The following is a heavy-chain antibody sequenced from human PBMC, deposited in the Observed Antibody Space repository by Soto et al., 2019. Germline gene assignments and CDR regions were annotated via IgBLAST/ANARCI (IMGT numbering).Heavy chain of an antibody. J-gene: IGHJ5*02. CDR2: IHYSGST. D-gene: IGHD6-25*01. CDR3: ARGGVAARKGRWLDP. V-gene: IGHV4-59*01. Sequence: KGLEWIGYIHYSGSTTYNXPLRSRVTTSVDTPKNQFSLNLNSMIAADTAIYYCARGGVAARKGRWLDPRGQGTLVTVSS.